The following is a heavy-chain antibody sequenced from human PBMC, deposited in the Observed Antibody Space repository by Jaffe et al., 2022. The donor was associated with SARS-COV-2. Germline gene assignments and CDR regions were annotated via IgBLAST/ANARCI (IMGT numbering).Heavy chain of an antibody. CDR2: MNPNSGNT. D-gene: IGHD3-22*01. V-gene: IGHV1-8*01. J-gene: IGHJ6*02. CDR3: ARGFYRDDSSGYFRPYYYYGMDV. CDR1: GYTFTSYD. Sequence: QVQLVQSGAEVKKPGASVKVSCKASGYTFTSYDINWVRQATGQGLEWMGWMNPNSGNTGYAQKFQGRVTMTRNTSISTAYMELSSLRSEDTAVYYCARGFYRDDSSGYFRPYYYYGMDVWGQGTTVTVSS.